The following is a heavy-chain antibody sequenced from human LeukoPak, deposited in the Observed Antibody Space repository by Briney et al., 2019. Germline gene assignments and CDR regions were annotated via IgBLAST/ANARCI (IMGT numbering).Heavy chain of an antibody. CDR3: ASDLVGATTGY. J-gene: IGHJ4*02. CDR2: ISAYNGNT. CDR1: GYTFTNYG. D-gene: IGHD1-26*01. V-gene: IGHV1-18*01. Sequence: ASVKVSCKASGYTFTNYGISWVRQAPGQGLEWMGWISAYNGNTNYAQKLQGRVTMTTDTSTSTAYMELRSLRSDDTAVYYCASDLVGATTGYWGQGTLVTVSS.